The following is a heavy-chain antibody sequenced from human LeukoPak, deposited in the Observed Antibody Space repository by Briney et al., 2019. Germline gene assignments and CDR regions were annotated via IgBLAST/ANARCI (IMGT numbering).Heavy chain of an antibody. CDR1: GYSFTSYW. J-gene: IGHJ4*01. V-gene: IGHV5-51*01. Sequence: GESLKISCKGSGYSFTSYWIGWVRQMPGKGLEWMGIIYPGDSDTRYSPSFQGQVTISADKSLTTAYLPRSSLKASDTPLYYCAIFPYATAHFDYWGHGTLVTVSS. CDR3: AIFPYATAHFDY. D-gene: IGHD2-8*01. CDR2: IYPGDSDT.